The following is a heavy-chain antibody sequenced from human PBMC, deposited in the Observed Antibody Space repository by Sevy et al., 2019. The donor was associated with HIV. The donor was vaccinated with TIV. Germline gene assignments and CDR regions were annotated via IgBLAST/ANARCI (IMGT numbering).Heavy chain of an antibody. CDR1: GGSISSYY. J-gene: IGHJ6*03. CDR3: ARIAAAGRIYYDYYMDV. Sequence: SETLSLTCTVSGGSISSYYWSWIRQPPGKGLEWIGYIYYSGSTNYNPSLKSRVTISVDTSKNQFSLKLSSVTAADTAVYYCARIAAAGRIYYDYYMDVWGKGTTVTVSS. D-gene: IGHD6-13*01. V-gene: IGHV4-59*01. CDR2: IYYSGST.